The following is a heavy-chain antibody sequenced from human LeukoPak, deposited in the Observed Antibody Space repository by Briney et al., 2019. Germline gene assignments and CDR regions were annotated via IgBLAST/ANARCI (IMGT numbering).Heavy chain of an antibody. Sequence: GGSLRLSCVASGFTFSSYAMSWVRQAPGKGLEWVSAFSGSGDSTYYADSVKGRFTISRDNSKNMLYLQMNSLRAEDTAVYYCAKAGSLATPTPYYFDTGAREPWSPSPQ. D-gene: IGHD5-24*01. J-gene: IGHJ4*02. V-gene: IGHV3-23*01. CDR2: FSGSGDST. CDR1: GFTFSSYA. CDR3: AKAGSLATPTPYYFDT.